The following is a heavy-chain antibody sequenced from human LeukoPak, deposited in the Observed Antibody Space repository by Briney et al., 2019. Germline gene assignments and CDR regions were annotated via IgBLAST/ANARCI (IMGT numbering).Heavy chain of an antibody. J-gene: IGHJ4*02. CDR2: ISSSSSYT. V-gene: IGHV3-11*06. D-gene: IGHD4-23*01. Sequence: PGGSPRLSCAASGFTFSDYYMSWIRQAPGKGLEWVSYISSSSSYTNYADSVKGRFTISRDDAKNSLYMQMNSLRAEDTAVYYCARNYAGNSGGFDYWGQGTLVTVSS. CDR1: GFTFSDYY. CDR3: ARNYAGNSGGFDY.